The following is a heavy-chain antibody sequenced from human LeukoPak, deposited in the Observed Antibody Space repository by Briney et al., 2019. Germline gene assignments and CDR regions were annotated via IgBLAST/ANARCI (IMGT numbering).Heavy chain of an antibody. V-gene: IGHV3-23*01. CDR1: GFTFSNYA. Sequence: GGSLRLSCAASGFTFSNYAMSWVRQAPGKGLEWVSTLSGSGGITYYADSVKGRFTISRDNSKNTLYLQMNSLRAEDTALYYCAKDGEEAITWYGGVDYWGQGTLVTVSS. D-gene: IGHD3-10*01. CDR3: AKDGEEAITWYGGVDY. CDR2: LSGSGGIT. J-gene: IGHJ4*02.